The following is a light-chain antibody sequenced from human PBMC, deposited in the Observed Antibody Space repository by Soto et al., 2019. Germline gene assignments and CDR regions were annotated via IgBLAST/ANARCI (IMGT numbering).Light chain of an antibody. CDR1: QSISSY. CDR3: QHSYRSPLT. V-gene: IGKV1-39*01. Sequence: DIRMTQSPSSLSASVGDRVTITCRASQSISSYLNWYQQKPGKAPKLLIYAASSLQSGVPSRFSGSGSGTDFTLTISSLQPEDFGTYYCQHSYRSPLTFGGGTKVEIK. CDR2: AAS. J-gene: IGKJ4*01.